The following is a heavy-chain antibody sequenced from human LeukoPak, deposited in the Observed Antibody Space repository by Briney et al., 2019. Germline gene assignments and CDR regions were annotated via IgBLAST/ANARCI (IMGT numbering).Heavy chain of an antibody. CDR1: GFTFSSHW. J-gene: IGHJ4*02. CDR3: ARCTGGSCVFDY. V-gene: IGHV3-74*01. Sequence: GGSLRLSCAASGFTFSSHWMHWVRQAPGKGLVWVSRINRDGSSTNYADSVKGRFTISRDNANNTLFLQVNSPRAEDTAVYYCARCTGGSCVFDYWGQGTLVTVSS. CDR2: INRDGSST. D-gene: IGHD2-8*02.